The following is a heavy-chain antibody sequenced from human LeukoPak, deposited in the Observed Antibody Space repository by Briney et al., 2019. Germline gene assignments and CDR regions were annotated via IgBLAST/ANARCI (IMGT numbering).Heavy chain of an antibody. CDR1: GGSISSGDFP. J-gene: IGHJ4*02. Sequence: SETLSLTCAVSGGSISSGDFPWSWIRQPPGKGLEWIGYIFHTGHTSYNPSLRSRVTISVDMSKNQLSLRLTSVTAADTAVYYCARGFYGAGSHFDYWGQGTLVTVSS. CDR2: IFHTGHT. D-gene: IGHD3-10*01. CDR3: ARGFYGAGSHFDY. V-gene: IGHV4-30-2*01.